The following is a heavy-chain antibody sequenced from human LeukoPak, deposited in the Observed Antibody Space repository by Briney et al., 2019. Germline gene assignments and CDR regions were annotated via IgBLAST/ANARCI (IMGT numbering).Heavy chain of an antibody. J-gene: IGHJ3*02. CDR3: ARGFQVAATPTLESDAFDI. CDR2: IRYDGSNK. V-gene: IGHV3-30*02. Sequence: GGSLRLSCAASGFTFSSYGMHWVRQAPGKGLEWVAFIRYDGSNKYYADSVKGRFTISRDNSKNTLYLQMNSLRAEDTGVYYCARGFQVAATPTLESDAFDIWGQGTMVSVSS. CDR1: GFTFSSYG. D-gene: IGHD2-15*01.